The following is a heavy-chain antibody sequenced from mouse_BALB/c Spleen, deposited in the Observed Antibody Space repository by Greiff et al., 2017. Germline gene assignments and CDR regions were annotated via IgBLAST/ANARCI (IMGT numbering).Heavy chain of an antibody. CDR1: GYTFTSYW. Sequence: VQLQQSGTVLARPGASVKMSCKASGYTFTSYWMNWVKQRPGQGLEWIGAIYPGNSDTSYNQKFKGKAKLTAVTSTSTAYMELSSLTNEDSAVYYCTRYYGSSYDAMDYWGQGTSVTVSS. CDR2: IYPGNSDT. V-gene: IGHV1-5*01. D-gene: IGHD1-1*01. J-gene: IGHJ4*01. CDR3: TRYYGSSYDAMDY.